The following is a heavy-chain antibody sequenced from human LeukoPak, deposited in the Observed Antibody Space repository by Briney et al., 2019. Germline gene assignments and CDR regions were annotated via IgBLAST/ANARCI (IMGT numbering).Heavy chain of an antibody. V-gene: IGHV3-7*01. D-gene: IGHD6-13*01. CDR3: VRDQGAAGDY. J-gene: IGHJ4*02. CDR1: GFIFSRYW. Sequence: GGSLRLSCAASGFIFSRYWMTWVRQAPGKGLEWVANIDQDGSDKLYVDSVKGRFTISRDNAKNSLYLQSNSLRAEDTAMYYCVRDQGAAGDYWGQGTLVFVSS. CDR2: IDQDGSDK.